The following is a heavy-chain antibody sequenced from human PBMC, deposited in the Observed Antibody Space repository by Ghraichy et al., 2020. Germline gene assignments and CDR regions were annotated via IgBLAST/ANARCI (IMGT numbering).Heavy chain of an antibody. D-gene: IGHD2-15*01. J-gene: IGHJ3*02. CDR1: GGSFSDFH. V-gene: IGHV4-34*01. CDR3: AKHVGFGFDI. CDR2: IHNDGTT. Sequence: SETLSLTCAVYGGSFSDFHCSWIRQPPGMGLEWIGQIHNDGTTHYNPSLKTRITISGDTSKSQLSLRLNSVTAADTAVYYCAKHVGFGFDIWGQGTVVTVSA.